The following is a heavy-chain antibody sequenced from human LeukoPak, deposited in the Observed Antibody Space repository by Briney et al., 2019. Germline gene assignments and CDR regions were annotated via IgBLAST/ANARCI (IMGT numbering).Heavy chain of an antibody. CDR2: IKQDGSEK. CDR3: ARGENYDSSGYYLDY. Sequence: GGSLRLSCAASGFTFSSYWMSWVRQAPGKGLEWVANIKQDGSEKYYVDSVKGRFTISRDNAKNSLYLQMNSLRAEDTAVYYCARGENYDSSGYYLDYWGQGTLVTASS. J-gene: IGHJ4*02. CDR1: GFTFSSYW. D-gene: IGHD3-22*01. V-gene: IGHV3-7*01.